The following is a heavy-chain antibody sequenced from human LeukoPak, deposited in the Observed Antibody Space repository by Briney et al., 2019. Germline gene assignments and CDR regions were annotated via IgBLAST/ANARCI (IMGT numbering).Heavy chain of an antibody. CDR2: ISAYNGNT. CDR3: ARVYYYDSSGYYPGAFDI. CDR1: GYTFTSYG. J-gene: IGHJ3*02. V-gene: IGHV1-18*01. Sequence: ASVKVSCKASGYTFTSYGISWVRQAPGQGLKWMGWISAYNGNTNYAQKLQGRVTMTTDTSTSTAYMELRSLRSDDTAVYYCARVYYYDSSGYYPGAFDIWGQGTMVTVSS. D-gene: IGHD3-22*01.